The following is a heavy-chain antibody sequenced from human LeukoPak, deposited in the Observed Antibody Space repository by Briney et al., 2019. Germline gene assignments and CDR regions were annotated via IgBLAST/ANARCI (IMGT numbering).Heavy chain of an antibody. Sequence: ASVKVSCKASGYTFTSYGISWVRQAPGQGLEWMGWISAYNGNTNYAQKLQGRVNMTTDTSTSTAYMELRSLRSDDTAVYYCARVGVVVAATLSSDYWGQGTLVTVSS. CDR2: ISAYNGNT. V-gene: IGHV1-18*04. D-gene: IGHD2-15*01. CDR1: GYTFTSYG. CDR3: ARVGVVVAATLSSDY. J-gene: IGHJ4*02.